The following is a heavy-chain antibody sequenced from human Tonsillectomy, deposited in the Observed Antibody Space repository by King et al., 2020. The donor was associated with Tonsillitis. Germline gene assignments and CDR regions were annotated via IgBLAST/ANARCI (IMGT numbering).Heavy chain of an antibody. V-gene: IGHV3-64*01. J-gene: IGHJ6*02. Sequence: VQLVESGGGLVQSGGSLRLSCAASGFTFSSYAMHWVRQAPGKGLEYVSAISSNGGSTYYANSVKGRFTISRDNSKNTLYLQMGSLRAEDMAVYYCARDRWELLGGMDVWGQGTTVTVSS. CDR1: GFTFSSYA. CDR2: ISSNGGST. CDR3: ARDRWELLGGMDV. D-gene: IGHD1-26*01.